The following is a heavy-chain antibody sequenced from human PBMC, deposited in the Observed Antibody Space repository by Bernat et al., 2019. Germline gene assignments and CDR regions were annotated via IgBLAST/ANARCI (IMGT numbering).Heavy chain of an antibody. D-gene: IGHD3-10*01. V-gene: IGHV3-23*01. CDR3: AKDLRGYYGSWSHAKY. Sequence: EVQLLESGGGLVQPGGSLRLSCAASGFTFSSYAMSWVRQAPGKGLEWVSAISGSGGSTYYADSVKGRFTISRDNSKNTLYLQMNSLRAEDTAVYYCAKDLRGYYGSWSHAKYWGQGTLVTVSS. CDR2: ISGSGGST. J-gene: IGHJ4*02. CDR1: GFTFSSYA.